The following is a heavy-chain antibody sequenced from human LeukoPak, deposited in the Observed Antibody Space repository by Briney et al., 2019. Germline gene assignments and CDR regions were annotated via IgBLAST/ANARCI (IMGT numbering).Heavy chain of an antibody. Sequence: SETLSLTCAVSGGSIRSYYWSWVRQPPGKGLEWLGYIYYSGSTSYNTALKSRVTITLDTSKNQFSLRLSSVPAADTAVYYCARLTNWAFDIWGQGTKVTVSS. CDR2: IYYSGST. V-gene: IGHV4-59*08. D-gene: IGHD2-8*01. CDR3: ARLTNWAFDI. CDR1: GGSIRSYY. J-gene: IGHJ3*02.